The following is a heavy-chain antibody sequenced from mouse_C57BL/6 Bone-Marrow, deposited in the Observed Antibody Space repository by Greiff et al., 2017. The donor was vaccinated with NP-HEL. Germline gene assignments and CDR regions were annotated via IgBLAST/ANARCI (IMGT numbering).Heavy chain of an antibody. J-gene: IGHJ4*01. CDR2: IYPRSGNT. Sequence: VHLQQSGAELARPGASVKLSCKASGYTFTSYGISWVKQRTGQGLEWIGEIYPRSGNTYYNEKFKGKATLTADKSSSTAYMYLRSLTSEDSAVYFCARKGYYYDERGYYAMDYWGQGTSVTVSS. CDR1: GYTFTSYG. D-gene: IGHD2-4*01. V-gene: IGHV1-81*01. CDR3: ARKGYYYDERGYYAMDY.